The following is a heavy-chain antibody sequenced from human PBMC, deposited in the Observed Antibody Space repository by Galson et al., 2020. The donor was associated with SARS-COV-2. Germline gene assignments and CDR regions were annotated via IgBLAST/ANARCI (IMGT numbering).Heavy chain of an antibody. CDR3: ARDQDGYNDF. V-gene: IGHV3-23*01. Sequence: PGGSLRLSCAASGFTFSTFAMAWVRQAPGKGLEWVSTISASGGSTYYTDSVKGRFTISRDNSKNTLSLQMNSLRAEDTAVYYCARDQDGYNDFWGQGTLVTVSS. CDR2: ISASGGST. CDR1: GFTFSTFA. J-gene: IGHJ4*03.